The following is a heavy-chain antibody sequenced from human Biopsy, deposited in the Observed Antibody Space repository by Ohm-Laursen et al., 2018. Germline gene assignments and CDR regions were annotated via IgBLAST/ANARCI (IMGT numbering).Heavy chain of an antibody. Sequence: SLRLSCPASGFTFNQHPMNWVRPAPGKGLAWVAVIWYDGSIEYYVDSVKGRCTISRDNYKNILYLQMNRLRVEDPAVYYCARDRLLYQYDSSGSDIWGQGTVVTVSS. J-gene: IGHJ3*02. CDR2: IWYDGSIE. CDR3: ARDRLLYQYDSSGSDI. CDR1: GFTFNQHP. D-gene: IGHD3-22*01. V-gene: IGHV3-33*01.